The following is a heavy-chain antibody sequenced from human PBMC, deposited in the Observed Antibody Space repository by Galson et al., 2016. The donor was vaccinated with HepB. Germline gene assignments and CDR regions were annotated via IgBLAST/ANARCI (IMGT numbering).Heavy chain of an antibody. V-gene: IGHV3-23*01. CDR3: AKRLDYFDY. CDR2: ISIRGGRT. Sequence: LRLSCAASGFTFSDYAMTWVRQAPGKGLEWVSGISIRGGRTYYADSVKGRFTISRDKPKNTLYLHMNSLRAEDTAVYYFAKRLDYFDYWGQGTLVTVSS. J-gene: IGHJ4*02. CDR1: GFTFSDYA.